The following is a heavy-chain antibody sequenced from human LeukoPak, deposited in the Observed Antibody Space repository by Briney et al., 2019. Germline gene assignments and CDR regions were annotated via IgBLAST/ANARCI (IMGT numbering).Heavy chain of an antibody. J-gene: IGHJ4*02. D-gene: IGHD3-3*01. CDR2: LSCSGGRT. Sequence: GGSLRLSCAASGFTFSSYAMTWVRDAPGKGLEWVSILSCSGGRTYYADSVKGRFTISRDNSKNTLYLQMKSMRAEDTDLYFCAKNTEGGHDFAQTPYYFDCWGQGTLVTVSS. CDR1: GFTFSSYA. CDR3: AKNTEGGHDFAQTPYYFDC. V-gene: IGHV3-23*01.